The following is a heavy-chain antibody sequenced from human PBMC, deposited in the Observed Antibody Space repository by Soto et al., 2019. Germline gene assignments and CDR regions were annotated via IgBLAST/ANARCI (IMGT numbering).Heavy chain of an antibody. CDR3: ARTRALTTSYYYGMDV. J-gene: IGHJ6*02. V-gene: IGHV3-53*01. CDR1: GFTVSSNY. D-gene: IGHD4-4*01. Sequence: QPGGSLRLSCAASGFTVSSNYMSWVRQAPGKGLEWVSVIYSGGSTYYADSVKGRFTISRDNSKNTLYLQMNSLRAEDTAVYYCARTRALTTSYYYGMDVWGQGTTVTVS. CDR2: IYSGGST.